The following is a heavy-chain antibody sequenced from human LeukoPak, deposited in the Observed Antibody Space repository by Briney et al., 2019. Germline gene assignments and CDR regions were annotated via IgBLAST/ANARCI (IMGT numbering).Heavy chain of an antibody. J-gene: IGHJ6*02. D-gene: IGHD5-12*01. CDR3: AKVLEWLTYYYHYGMDV. V-gene: IGHV3-30*18. CDR2: ISYDGSNK. CDR1: GFTFSSYG. Sequence: PGGSLRLSCAASGFTFSSYGMHWVRQAPGKGLEWVAVISYDGSNKYYADSVKGRFTISRDNSKNTLYLQMNSLRAEDTAVYYCAKVLEWLTYYYHYGMDVWGQGTTVTVSS.